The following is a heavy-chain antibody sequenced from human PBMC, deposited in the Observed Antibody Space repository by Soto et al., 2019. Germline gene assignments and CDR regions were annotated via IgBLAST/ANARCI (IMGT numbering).Heavy chain of an antibody. V-gene: IGHV1-69*13. CDR2: IIPIFGTA. J-gene: IGHJ6*02. CDR1: GGTFSSYA. Sequence: VKVSCKASGGTFSSYAISWVRQAPGQGLEWMGGIIPIFGTANYAQKFQGRVTITADESTSTAYMELSSLRSEDTAVYYCARSPYDILTGGYYYYGMDVWGQGTTVTVS. D-gene: IGHD3-9*01. CDR3: ARSPYDILTGGYYYYGMDV.